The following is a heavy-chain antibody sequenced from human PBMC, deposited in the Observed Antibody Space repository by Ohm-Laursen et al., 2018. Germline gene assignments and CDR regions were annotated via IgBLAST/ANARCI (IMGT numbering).Heavy chain of an antibody. D-gene: IGHD3-22*01. CDR2: ISYDGSNK. Sequence: SLRLSCSASGFTFSSYGMHWVRQAPGKGLEWVAVISYDGSNKYYADSMKGRFTISRNNSKNTLYLQMNSLRAEDTAVYYCAKDYQRITMIVVINYAFDIWGQGTMVTVSS. J-gene: IGHJ3*02. V-gene: IGHV3-30*18. CDR3: AKDYQRITMIVVINYAFDI. CDR1: GFTFSSYG.